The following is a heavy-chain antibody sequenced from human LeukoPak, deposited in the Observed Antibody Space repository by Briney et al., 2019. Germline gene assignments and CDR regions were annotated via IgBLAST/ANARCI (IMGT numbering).Heavy chain of an antibody. D-gene: IGHD6-19*01. J-gene: IGHJ6*02. CDR1: GFTVSSNY. Sequence: GGSLRLSCAASGFTVSSNYMSWVRQAPGKGLEWVSVIYSGGSTYYADSVKGRFTISRDNSKNTLYLQMNGLRAEDTAVYYCAREAVAGTLYYYYGMDVWGQGTTVTVSS. V-gene: IGHV3-53*01. CDR2: IYSGGST. CDR3: AREAVAGTLYYYYGMDV.